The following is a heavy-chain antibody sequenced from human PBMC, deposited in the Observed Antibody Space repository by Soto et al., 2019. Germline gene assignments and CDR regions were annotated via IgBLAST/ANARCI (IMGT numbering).Heavy chain of an antibody. D-gene: IGHD3-3*01. V-gene: IGHV4-39*01. CDR3: ARTYYDFWIGYYVCFDY. Sequence: SETLSLTCTVSGGSISSSSYYWCWIRHPPGKGLEWIGSIYYSGSTYYNPSLKSRVTISVDTSKNQFSLKLSSVTAADTAVYYCARTYYDFWIGYYVCFDYWGQGTLVTVP. J-gene: IGHJ4*02. CDR2: IYYSGST. CDR1: GGSISSSSYY.